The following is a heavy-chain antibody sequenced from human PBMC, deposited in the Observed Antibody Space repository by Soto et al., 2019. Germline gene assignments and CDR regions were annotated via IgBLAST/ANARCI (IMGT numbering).Heavy chain of an antibody. CDR3: ARHYDFWSGYPPPNYYYYYGMDV. J-gene: IGHJ6*02. D-gene: IGHD3-3*01. CDR1: GGSISSGSYY. CDR2: IYYSGST. V-gene: IGHV4-39*01. Sequence: PSETLSLTCTVSGGSISSGSYYWGWIRQPPGKGLEWIGSIYYSGSTYYNPSLKSRVTISVDTSKNQFSLKLSSVTAADTAVYYCARHYDFWSGYPPPNYYYYYGMDVWGQGTTVTV.